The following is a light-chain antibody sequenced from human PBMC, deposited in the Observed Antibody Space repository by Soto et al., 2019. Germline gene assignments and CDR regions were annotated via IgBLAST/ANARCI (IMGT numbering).Light chain of an antibody. CDR1: QSINSW. V-gene: IGKV1-5*01. CDR3: QQYHRYSRT. Sequence: DIQMPQSPSTLSASVGESVPVTCRASQSINSWLAWYQQKPGKAPKLLIYDASSLQSGVPSRFTGSGFGTEFTLTISSLQPDEFATYYCQQYHRYSRTFGQGTKVDI. CDR2: DAS. J-gene: IGKJ1*01.